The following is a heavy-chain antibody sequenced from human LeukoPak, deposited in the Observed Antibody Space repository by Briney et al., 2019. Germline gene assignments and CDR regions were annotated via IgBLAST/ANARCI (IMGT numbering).Heavy chain of an antibody. Sequence: SVKVPCKASGGTFSSYAISWVRQAPGQGLEWMGGIIPIFGTANYAQKFQGRVTITADESTSTAYMELSSLRSEDTAVYYCARDRLGYYDYVWGSYRFGYFDYWGQGTLVTVSS. D-gene: IGHD3-16*02. J-gene: IGHJ4*02. V-gene: IGHV1-69*13. CDR2: IIPIFGTA. CDR1: GGTFSSYA. CDR3: ARDRLGYYDYVWGSYRFGYFDY.